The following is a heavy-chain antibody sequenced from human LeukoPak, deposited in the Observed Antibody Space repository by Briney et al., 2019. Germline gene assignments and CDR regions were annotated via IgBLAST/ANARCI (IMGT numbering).Heavy chain of an antibody. CDR1: GYPFTGYY. V-gene: IGHV1-2*07. D-gene: IGHD3-9*01. CDR3: ASALRYFDWLPDY. Sequence: GASVKVSCKASGYPFTGYYIHWVRQAPGQGFEWMGLINPNSGVTNYAHKFQGRVTIIRDTSITTVYMELSRLRSDDTAVYYCASALRYFDWLPDYWGQGTLVTVSS. CDR2: INPNSGVT. J-gene: IGHJ4*02.